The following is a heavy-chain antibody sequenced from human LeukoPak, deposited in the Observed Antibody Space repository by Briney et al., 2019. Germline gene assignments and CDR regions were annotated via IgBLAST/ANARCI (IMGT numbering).Heavy chain of an antibody. CDR2: IYYSGST. V-gene: IGHV4-59*01. Sequence: SSETLSLTCTVSGGSMGDYYWSWIRQPPGKGLEWIGCIYYSGSTDYNPSLKSRVTMSVDTSKNQFSLKLRSVTAADTALYYCARVASTGPFDYWGQGTLVTVSS. CDR1: GGSMGDYY. CDR3: ARVASTGPFDY. J-gene: IGHJ4*02. D-gene: IGHD2-8*02.